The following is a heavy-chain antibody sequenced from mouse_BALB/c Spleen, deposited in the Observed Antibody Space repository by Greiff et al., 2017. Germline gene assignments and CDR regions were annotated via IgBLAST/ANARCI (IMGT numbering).Heavy chain of an antibody. CDR1: GFTFSSFG. Sequence: EVKVEESGGGLVQPGGSRKLSCAASGFTFSSFGMHWVRQAPEKGLEWVAYISSGSSTIYYADTVKGRFTISRDNPKNTLFLQMTSLRSEDTAMYYCARETLYGSSYVLAYWGQGTLVTVSA. J-gene: IGHJ3*01. D-gene: IGHD1-1*01. CDR2: ISSGSSTI. V-gene: IGHV5-17*02. CDR3: ARETLYGSSYVLAY.